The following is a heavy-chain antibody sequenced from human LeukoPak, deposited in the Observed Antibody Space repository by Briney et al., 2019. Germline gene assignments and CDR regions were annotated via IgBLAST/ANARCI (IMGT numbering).Heavy chain of an antibody. V-gene: IGHV4-34*01. J-gene: IGHJ5*02. CDR3: VRGGKQWLLGSVAWFDP. Sequence: SETLSLTCTVSGGSISSYYWSWIRQPPGKGLEWIGEINHSGSTNYNPSLKSRVTISVDTSKNQFSLKLSSVTAADTAVYYCVRGGKQWLLGSVAWFDPWGQGTLVTVSS. D-gene: IGHD6-19*01. CDR2: INHSGST. CDR1: GGSISSYY.